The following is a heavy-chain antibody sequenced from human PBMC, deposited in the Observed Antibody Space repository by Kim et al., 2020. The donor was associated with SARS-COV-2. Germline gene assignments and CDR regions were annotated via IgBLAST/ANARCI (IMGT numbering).Heavy chain of an antibody. CDR3: ARRPKGFYGMDV. Sequence: SYSPSFQGQVTISADKSSSTACLQWSSLKASDTAMYYCARRPKGFYGMDVWGQGTTVTVSS. V-gene: IGHV5-51*01. J-gene: IGHJ6*02.